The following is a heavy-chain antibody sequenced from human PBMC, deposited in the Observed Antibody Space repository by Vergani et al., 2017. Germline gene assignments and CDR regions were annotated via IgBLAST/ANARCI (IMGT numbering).Heavy chain of an antibody. CDR2: ISSSGSP. D-gene: IGHD3-10*01. V-gene: IGHV4-39*02. CDR1: GDSISRSHYY. Sequence: QLQLQESGPGLVKPSETLSLSCRVSGDSISRSHYYWGYIRQPPGKGLERIGSISSSGSPYYNPTLKSRLAFSVDTSKNLFSLKLKSVTATDTRMYYCARPVGPSAIADGYHVWGQGTMVTVS. CDR3: ARPVGPSAIADGYHV. J-gene: IGHJ3*01.